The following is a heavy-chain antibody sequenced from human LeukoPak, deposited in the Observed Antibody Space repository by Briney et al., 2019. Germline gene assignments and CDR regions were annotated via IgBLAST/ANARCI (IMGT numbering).Heavy chain of an antibody. J-gene: IGHJ4*02. V-gene: IGHV3-43*02. CDR2: ISGDGGST. Sequence: PGVSLRLSCAASGFTFDDYAMHWVRQAPGKGLEWVSLISGDGGSTYYADSVRGRFTISRDNSKNSLYLQMNSLRTEDTAFYYCAKIGSSWYMIDYWGQGTLVTVSS. CDR3: AKIGSSWYMIDY. D-gene: IGHD6-13*01. CDR1: GFTFDDYA.